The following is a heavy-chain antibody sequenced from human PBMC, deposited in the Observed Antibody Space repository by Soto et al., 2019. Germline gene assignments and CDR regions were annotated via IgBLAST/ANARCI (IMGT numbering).Heavy chain of an antibody. CDR3: ARDLALAGNY. Sequence: GGSLRLSCAASGFTFISYAMNWVRQTQEKGLEWVSSISSTSTYTHYADSVKGRFTISRDNANNSLFLQMNSLRAEDTAIYYCARDLALAGNYWGQGALVTAPQ. J-gene: IGHJ4*02. CDR1: GFTFISYA. CDR2: ISSTSTYT. D-gene: IGHD6-19*01. V-gene: IGHV3-21*01.